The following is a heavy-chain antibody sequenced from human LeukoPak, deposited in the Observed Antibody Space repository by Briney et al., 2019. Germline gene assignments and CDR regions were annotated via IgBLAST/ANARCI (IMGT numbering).Heavy chain of an antibody. V-gene: IGHV1-46*01. CDR3: ARDWVQQQLLLDY. CDR2: INPSGGST. J-gene: IGHJ4*02. Sequence: ASVNVSCKASGCTFTSYYMHWVRQAPGQGLEWMGIINPSGGSTSYAQKFQGRVTMTRDTSTSTVYMELSSLRSEDTAVYYCARDWVQQQLLLDYWGQGTLVTVSS. D-gene: IGHD6-13*01. CDR1: GCTFTSYY.